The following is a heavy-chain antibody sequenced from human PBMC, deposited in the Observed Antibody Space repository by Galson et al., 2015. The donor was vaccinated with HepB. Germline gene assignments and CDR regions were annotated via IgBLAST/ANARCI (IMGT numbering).Heavy chain of an antibody. CDR1: GYTFTSYG. CDR3: VRVNSIAGSGMLDY. V-gene: IGHV1-18*04. Sequence: SVKVSCKASGYTFTSYGITWVRQAPGEGLEWMGWINPYNNNTNYAQKFQERVTMTTDTSPSTAYMELRSLRSDDTAIYYCVRVNSIAGSGMLDYWGQGTLITVSS. CDR2: INPYNNNT. D-gene: IGHD6-13*01. J-gene: IGHJ4*02.